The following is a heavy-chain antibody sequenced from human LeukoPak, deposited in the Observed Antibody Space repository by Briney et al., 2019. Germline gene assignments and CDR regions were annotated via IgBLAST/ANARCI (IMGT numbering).Heavy chain of an antibody. CDR2: IRYDGSNK. CDR3: ARGRGIWFGEYYFDY. J-gene: IGHJ4*02. V-gene: IGHV3-30*02. Sequence: GGSLRLSCAASGFTFSSYGMHWVRQAPGKGLEWVAFIRYDGSNKYYADSVKGRFTISRDNSKNTLYLQMNSLRAEDTAVYYCARGRGIWFGEYYFDYWGQGTLVTVSS. CDR1: GFTFSSYG. D-gene: IGHD3-10*01.